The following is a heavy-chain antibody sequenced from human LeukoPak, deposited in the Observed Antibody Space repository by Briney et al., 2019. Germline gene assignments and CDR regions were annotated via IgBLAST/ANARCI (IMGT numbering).Heavy chain of an antibody. CDR3: ARERWGLLWFGEPPPGGDP. D-gene: IGHD3-10*01. CDR1: GYTFTSYG. CDR2: ISAYNGNT. V-gene: IGHV1-18*01. J-gene: IGHJ5*02. Sequence: GASVKVSCKASGYTFTSYGISWVRQAPGQGLEWMGWISAYNGNTNYAQKLQGRVTMTTDTSTSTAYMELRSLRSDDTAVYYCARERWGLLWFGEPPPGGDPWGQGTLVTVSS.